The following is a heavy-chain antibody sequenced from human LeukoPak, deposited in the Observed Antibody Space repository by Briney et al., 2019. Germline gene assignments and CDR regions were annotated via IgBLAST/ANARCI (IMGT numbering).Heavy chain of an antibody. D-gene: IGHD3-9*01. V-gene: IGHV4-59*01. CDR2: IYYSGST. J-gene: IGHJ4*02. CDR1: GGSISSYY. Sequence: PSETLSLTCTVSGGSISSYYWSWIRQPPGKGLEWIGYIYYSGSTNYNPSLKSRVTISVDTSKNQFSLKLSSVTAADTAVYYCARRYFDWLFDSWGQGTLVTVSS. CDR3: ARRYFDWLFDS.